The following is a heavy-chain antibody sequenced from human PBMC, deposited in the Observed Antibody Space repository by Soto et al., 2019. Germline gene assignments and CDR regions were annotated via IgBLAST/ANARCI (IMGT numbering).Heavy chain of an antibody. V-gene: IGHV4-34*01. Sequence: SDTLSLTCAVFGGSVSGYDWSCILQPPGKGLEWIGEINHSGSTNYNPSLKSRVTISVDTSKNQFSLKLSSVTAADTAVYYCAGVGGTTMQYSFDYWGQGTLVTVSS. J-gene: IGHJ4*02. CDR3: AGVGGTTMQYSFDY. CDR1: GGSVSGYD. CDR2: INHSGST. D-gene: IGHD1-26*01.